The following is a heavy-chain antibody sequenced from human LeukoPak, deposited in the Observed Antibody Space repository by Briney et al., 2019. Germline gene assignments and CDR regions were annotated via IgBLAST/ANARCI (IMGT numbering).Heavy chain of an antibody. D-gene: IGHD4-17*01. V-gene: IGHV5-51*01. Sequence: GESLKISCEGSGYSFSTYWIGWVRQMPGKGLEWMGIIYPDDSDTRYSPSFQGQVTISADKSISTAYLQWSSLKASDTAMYYCTRLIGGDSRDYWGQGTLVTVSS. CDR1: GYSFSTYW. J-gene: IGHJ4*02. CDR2: IYPDDSDT. CDR3: TRLIGGDSRDY.